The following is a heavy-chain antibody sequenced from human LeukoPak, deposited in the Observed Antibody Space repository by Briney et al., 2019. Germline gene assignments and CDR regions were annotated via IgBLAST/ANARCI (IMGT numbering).Heavy chain of an antibody. D-gene: IGHD1-26*01. Sequence: GGSLRLSCAASGFTVSSNYMSWVRQAPGKGLEWVSVIYSGGSTYYADSVKGRFTISRDNSKNTLYLQMNSLRAADTAVYYCARVSEKWEHYFDYWGQGTLVTVSS. CDR1: GFTVSSNY. CDR3: ARVSEKWEHYFDY. J-gene: IGHJ4*02. V-gene: IGHV3-66*01. CDR2: IYSGGST.